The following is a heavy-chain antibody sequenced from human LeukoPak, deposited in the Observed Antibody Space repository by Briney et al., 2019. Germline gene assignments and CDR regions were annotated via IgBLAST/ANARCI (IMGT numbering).Heavy chain of an antibody. CDR2: INPNSGGT. Sequence: ASVKVSCKASGYTFTDSYVHWVRQAPGQGLEWMGWINPNSGGTNYAQKFQGRVTMIRDTSISTAYMELSRLRSDDTAVYYCARMISSSWYYYYMDVWGKGTTVTVSS. V-gene: IGHV1-2*02. J-gene: IGHJ6*03. CDR3: ARMISSSWYYYYMDV. D-gene: IGHD6-13*01. CDR1: GYTFTDSY.